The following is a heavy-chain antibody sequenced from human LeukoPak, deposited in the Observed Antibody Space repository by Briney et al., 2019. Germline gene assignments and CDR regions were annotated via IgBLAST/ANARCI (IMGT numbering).Heavy chain of an antibody. Sequence: PSETLSLTCTVSGGSISSYYWSWIRQPPGKGLEWIGYIYYSGSTNYNPSLKSRVTISVDTTKNQFSLKLSSVTAADTAVYYCARDYADYYGSGSYFDYWGQGTLVTVSS. D-gene: IGHD3-10*01. J-gene: IGHJ4*02. CDR2: IYYSGST. CDR1: GGSISSYY. CDR3: ARDYADYYGSGSYFDY. V-gene: IGHV4-59*01.